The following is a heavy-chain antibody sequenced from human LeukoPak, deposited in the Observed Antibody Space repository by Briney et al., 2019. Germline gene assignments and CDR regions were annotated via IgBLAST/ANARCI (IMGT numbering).Heavy chain of an antibody. J-gene: IGHJ4*02. Sequence: SETLSLTCSVSGSSITTDFYWAWIRPPPGEGLEWIADTWHTGSAYFNTSLKSRVTMSVDTSKNQLSLRLTAVTAADTAVYFCSRRKYAYDRNGFYTENFFDTWGLGTLVTVSS. D-gene: IGHD3-22*01. V-gene: IGHV4-38-2*01. CDR3: SRRKYAYDRNGFYTENFFDT. CDR1: GSSITTDFY. CDR2: TWHTGSA.